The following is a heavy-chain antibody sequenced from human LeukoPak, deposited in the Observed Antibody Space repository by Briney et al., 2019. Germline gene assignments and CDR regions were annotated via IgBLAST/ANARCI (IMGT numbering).Heavy chain of an antibody. CDR3: AKDGVSSNYYYYYMDV. CDR2: ISWDGGST. J-gene: IGHJ6*03. V-gene: IGHV3-43D*03. CDR1: GFTLDDYA. D-gene: IGHD6-13*01. Sequence: GGSLRLSCAASGFTLDDYAMHWVRQAPGKGLEWVSLISWDGGSTYYADSVKGRFTISRDNSKNSLYLQMNSLRAEDTALYYCAKDGVSSNYYYYYMDVWGKGTTVTVSS.